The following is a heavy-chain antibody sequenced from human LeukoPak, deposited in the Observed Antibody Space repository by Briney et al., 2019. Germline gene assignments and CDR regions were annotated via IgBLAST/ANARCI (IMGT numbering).Heavy chain of an antibody. D-gene: IGHD3-10*01. Sequence: PGGSLRLSCAAPGLTFSSYAMSWVRQAPGKGLEWVSTVSGSGDSTYYADSVKGRFTLSRDNSKNTPSLQMNSLRAEDTALYYCAKSYNYGSGSYYNHFDSWGQGTLVTVSS. CDR2: VSGSGDST. J-gene: IGHJ4*02. V-gene: IGHV3-23*01. CDR1: GLTFSSYA. CDR3: AKSYNYGSGSYYNHFDS.